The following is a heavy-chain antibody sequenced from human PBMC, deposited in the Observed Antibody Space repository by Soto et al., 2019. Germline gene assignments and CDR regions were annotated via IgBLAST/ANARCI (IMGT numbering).Heavy chain of an antibody. V-gene: IGHV3-30*18. J-gene: IGHJ6*02. D-gene: IGHD6-13*01. CDR3: AKVIHGYSSSWYRGYYYYYYGMDV. Sequence: GGSLRLSCAASGFTFSSYGMHWVRQAPGKGLEWVAVISYDGSNKYYADSVKGRFTISRDNSKNTLYLQMNSLRAEDTAVYYCAKVIHGYSSSWYRGYYYYYYGMDVWGQGTTVTVSS. CDR2: ISYDGSNK. CDR1: GFTFSSYG.